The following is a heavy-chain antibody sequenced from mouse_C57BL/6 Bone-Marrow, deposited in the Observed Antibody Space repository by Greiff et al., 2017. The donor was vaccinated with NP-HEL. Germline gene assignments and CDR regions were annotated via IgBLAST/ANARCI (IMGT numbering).Heavy chain of an antibody. CDR2: IDPENGDT. D-gene: IGHD3-2*02. J-gene: IGHJ4*01. CDR3: TRDSSGYYYAMDY. CDR1: GFNITDDY. V-gene: IGHV14-4*01. Sequence: EVQLQQSGAELVRPGASVKLSCTASGFNITDDYMHWVKQRPEQGLEWIGWIDPENGDTEYASKFQGKATITADTSSNTAYLQLSSLTSEDTAVYYCTRDSSGYYYAMDYWGQGTSVTVSS.